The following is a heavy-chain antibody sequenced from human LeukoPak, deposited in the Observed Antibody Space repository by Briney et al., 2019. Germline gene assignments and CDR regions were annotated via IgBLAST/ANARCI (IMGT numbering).Heavy chain of an antibody. J-gene: IGHJ5*02. CDR1: GGSISSSTYF. Sequence: SETLSLTCTVSGGSISSSTYFWGWIRQPPGKGREWIGTIYYSGSTYYNPSLKSRVTISVDSSKNQFSLRLSSVTAADTAVYYCARESLTWLQSRTSWFDPWGQGTLVTVSS. D-gene: IGHD5-24*01. CDR3: ARESLTWLQSRTSWFDP. V-gene: IGHV4-39*07. CDR2: IYYSGST.